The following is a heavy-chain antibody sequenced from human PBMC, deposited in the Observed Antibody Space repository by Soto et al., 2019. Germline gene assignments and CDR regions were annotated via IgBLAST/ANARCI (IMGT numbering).Heavy chain of an antibody. V-gene: IGHV3-74*01. CDR3: ASEAGDRTDY. CDR1: GFTFSSYW. J-gene: IGHJ4*02. CDR2: INSDGSSI. Sequence: PGGSLRLSCGASGFTFSSYWMHWVRQAPGKGLVWVSRINSDGSSISYADSVKGRFTISRDNAKNTVYLQMNSLRAEDTAVYYCASEAGDRTDYWGQGTLVTVSS. D-gene: IGHD1-26*01.